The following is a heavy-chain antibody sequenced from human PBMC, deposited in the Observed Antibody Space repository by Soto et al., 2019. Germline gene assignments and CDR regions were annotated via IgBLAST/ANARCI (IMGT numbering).Heavy chain of an antibody. J-gene: IGHJ4*02. CDR2: ISWNSNMI. CDR3: VKDYGSGSYSAYFEY. V-gene: IGHV3-9*01. D-gene: IGHD3-10*01. Sequence: PGGSLRLSCAASGFTFSNYPMTWVRQAPGKGLEWVSSISWNSNMIAYADSVKGRFTISRDNAKNSLSLQMNSLREDDTAFYYCVKDYGSGSYSAYFEYWGQGTLVTVSS. CDR1: GFTFSNYP.